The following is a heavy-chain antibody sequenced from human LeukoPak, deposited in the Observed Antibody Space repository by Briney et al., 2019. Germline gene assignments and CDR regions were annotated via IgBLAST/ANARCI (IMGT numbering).Heavy chain of an antibody. Sequence: GASVKVSCKASGYTFTSYDINWVRQATGQGLEWMGWMNPNSGNTGYAQKFQGRVTMTRNTSISTAYMELSSLRSEDTAVYYCARRALGYSSGGSCITSWGQGTMVTVSS. CDR3: ARRALGYSSGGSCITS. D-gene: IGHD2-15*01. J-gene: IGHJ3*01. CDR2: MNPNSGNT. CDR1: GYTFTSYD. V-gene: IGHV1-8*01.